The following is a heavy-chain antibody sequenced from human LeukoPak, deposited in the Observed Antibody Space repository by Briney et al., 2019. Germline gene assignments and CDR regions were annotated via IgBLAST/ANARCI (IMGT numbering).Heavy chain of an antibody. CDR2: IIPIFGTA. CDR1: GGTFSSYA. J-gene: IGHJ4*02. Sequence: VAXVKVSCKASGGTFSSYAISWVRQAPGQGLEWMGGIIPIFGTANYAQKFQGRVTITTDEYKSTSYMELSSLRSEDTAVYYCARACGQQLDGCFDYWGQGTLVTVSS. D-gene: IGHD6-13*01. CDR3: ARACGQQLDGCFDY. V-gene: IGHV1-69*05.